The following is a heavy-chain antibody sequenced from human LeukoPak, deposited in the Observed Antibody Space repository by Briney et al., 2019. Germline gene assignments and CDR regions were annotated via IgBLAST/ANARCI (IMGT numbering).Heavy chain of an antibody. Sequence: ASVKVSCKASGYTFTSYGISWVRQAPGRGLEWMGWISAYNGNTNYAQKLQGRVTMTTDTSTSTAYMELRSLRSDDTAVYYCARSSSSWSYYYYMDVWGKGTTDTVSS. J-gene: IGHJ6*03. V-gene: IGHV1-18*01. D-gene: IGHD6-13*01. CDR1: GYTFTSYG. CDR3: ARSSSSWSYYYYMDV. CDR2: ISAYNGNT.